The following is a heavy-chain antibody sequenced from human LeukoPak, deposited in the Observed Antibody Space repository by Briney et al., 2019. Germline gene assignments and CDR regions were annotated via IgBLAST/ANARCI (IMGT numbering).Heavy chain of an antibody. CDR1: GFTFSSYA. V-gene: IGHV3-23*01. D-gene: IGHD2-2*01. CDR3: ARDPNPYCTSSSCYDYFQD. Sequence: GGSLRLSCAASGFTFSSYAMSWVRQAPGKGLEWVSAISGSGGSTYYADSVKGRFTISRDNSKNTLYLQMNSLRTEDTAVYYCARDPNPYCTSSSCYDYFQDWGQGALVTVSS. CDR2: ISGSGGST. J-gene: IGHJ1*01.